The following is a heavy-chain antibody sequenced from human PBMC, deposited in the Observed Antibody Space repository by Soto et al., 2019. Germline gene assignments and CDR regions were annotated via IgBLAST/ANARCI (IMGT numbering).Heavy chain of an antibody. Sequence: QVQLVQSGAEVKKPGSSVKVSCKASGGTFSSYAISWVRQAPGQGLEWMGGIIPIFGTANYAQKFQGRVTSTEGEATSTAYMELSSLRSEATAVYYGARGGATTVTSGGDAFDIWGQGTMVTVSS. CDR1: GGTFSSYA. J-gene: IGHJ3*02. D-gene: IGHD4-17*01. V-gene: IGHV1-69*12. CDR2: IIPIFGTA. CDR3: ARGGATTVTSGGDAFDI.